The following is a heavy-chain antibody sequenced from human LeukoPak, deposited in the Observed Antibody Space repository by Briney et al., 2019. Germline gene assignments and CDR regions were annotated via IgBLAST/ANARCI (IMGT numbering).Heavy chain of an antibody. CDR2: ISGSASNT. CDR3: ANVEWPLDY. V-gene: IGHV3-23*01. Sequence: PGGSLRLSCAASGFTFSSYAMSWVRQAPGKGLEWASAISGSASNTYYADSVKGRFTISRDNSRNTLYLQMNSLRAEDTAVYYCANVEWPLDYWGQGTLVTVSS. CDR1: GFTFSSYA. D-gene: IGHD1-26*01. J-gene: IGHJ4*02.